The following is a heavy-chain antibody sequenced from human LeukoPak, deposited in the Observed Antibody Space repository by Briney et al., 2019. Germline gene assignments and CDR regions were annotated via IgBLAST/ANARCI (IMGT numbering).Heavy chain of an antibody. CDR2: IYYSGST. D-gene: IGHD6-6*01. J-gene: IGHJ3*02. V-gene: IGHV4-39*01. CDR1: GGSISSSSYY. Sequence: SETLSLTCTVSGGSISSSSYYWGWIRQPPGKGLEWIGSIYYSGSTYYNPSLKSRVTISVDTSKNQFSLKLSSVTAADTAVYYCARHRRYDTILAARTFDIWGQGTMVTVSS. CDR3: ARHRRYDTILAARTFDI.